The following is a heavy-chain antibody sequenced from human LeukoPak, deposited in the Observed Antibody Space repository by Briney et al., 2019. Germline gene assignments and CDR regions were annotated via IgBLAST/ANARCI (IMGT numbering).Heavy chain of an antibody. CDR2: INAGNGST. CDR3: AREGAGLFSDY. D-gene: IGHD3-16*01. Sequence: PEASVKVSCKASGYTFTSYAMHWVRQAPGQRLEWMGWINAGNGSTKYSQKFQGRVTITRDTSASTAYMELSSLRSEDTAVYYCAREGAGLFSDYWGQGTLVTVSS. V-gene: IGHV1-3*01. CDR1: GYTFTSYA. J-gene: IGHJ4*02.